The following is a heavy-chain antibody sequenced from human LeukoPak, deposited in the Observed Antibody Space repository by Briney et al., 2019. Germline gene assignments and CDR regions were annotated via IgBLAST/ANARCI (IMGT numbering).Heavy chain of an antibody. CDR1: GFTFSSYG. Sequence: PGGSLRLSCAASGFTFSSYGMHWVRQAPGKGLEWVAVIRYDGSNKYYADSVKGRFTISRDNSKNTLYLQMNSLRAEDTAVYYCARSRSGYGSFGYWGQGTLVTVSS. CDR3: ARSRSGYGSFGY. J-gene: IGHJ4*02. V-gene: IGHV3-33*01. CDR2: IRYDGSNK. D-gene: IGHD5-12*01.